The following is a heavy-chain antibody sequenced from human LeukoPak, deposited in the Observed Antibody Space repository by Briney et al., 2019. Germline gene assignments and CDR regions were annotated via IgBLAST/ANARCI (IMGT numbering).Heavy chain of an antibody. V-gene: IGHV1-3*01. D-gene: IGHD6-19*01. CDR3: ARDGKHIAVPGVRYPMDV. CDR1: GYTLSSFA. CDR2: INAANGNA. Sequence: GASVKVSCKAPGYTLSSFAMHWVRQAPGQRLEWMGRINAANGNAEYSQKFQGRVIVTTDTSANTVYMELSSLRSEDTAVYYCARDGKHIAVPGVRYPMDVWGQGTAVTVSS. J-gene: IGHJ6*02.